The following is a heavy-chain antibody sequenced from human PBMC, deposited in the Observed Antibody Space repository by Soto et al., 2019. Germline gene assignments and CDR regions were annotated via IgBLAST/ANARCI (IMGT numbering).Heavy chain of an antibody. CDR1: GGSISSSSYY. CDR2: IYYSGST. V-gene: IGHV4-39*01. D-gene: IGHD2-15*01. J-gene: IGHJ4*02. CDR3: ARSARGGSCYGD. Sequence: QLQLQESGPGLVKPSETLSLTCTVSGGSISSSSYYWGWMRQPPGKGLEWIGSIYYSGSTYYNPSLKSRVTISVDTSKSQFSLKLSSVTAADTAVYYCARSARGGSCYGDWGQGTLVTVSS.